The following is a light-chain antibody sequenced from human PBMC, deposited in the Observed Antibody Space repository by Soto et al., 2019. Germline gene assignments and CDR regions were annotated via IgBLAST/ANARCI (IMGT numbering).Light chain of an antibody. Sequence: QSVLTQPPSASGSLGQSVTISCTGTSSDVGGYNYVSWYQQHPGKAPKLMIYEVSKRPSGVPDRFSGSKSGNTASLTVSGLQAEDEADYYCSSYAGSNNFPYVFGTGTKVTVL. CDR2: EVS. CDR1: SSDVGGYNY. V-gene: IGLV2-8*01. CDR3: SSYAGSNNFPYV. J-gene: IGLJ1*01.